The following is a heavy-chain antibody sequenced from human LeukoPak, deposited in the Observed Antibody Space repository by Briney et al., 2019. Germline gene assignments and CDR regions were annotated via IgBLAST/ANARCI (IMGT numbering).Heavy chain of an antibody. CDR1: GFTFSSYS. Sequence: GGSLRLSCAASGFTFSSYSMNWVRQAPGKELEWVSSISSSSSYIYYADSVKGRFTISRDNAKNSLYLQMNSLRAEDTAVYYCAAAGHSSGRQGYWGQGTLVTVSS. D-gene: IGHD3-22*01. V-gene: IGHV3-21*01. J-gene: IGHJ4*02. CDR3: AAAGHSSGRQGY. CDR2: ISSSSSYI.